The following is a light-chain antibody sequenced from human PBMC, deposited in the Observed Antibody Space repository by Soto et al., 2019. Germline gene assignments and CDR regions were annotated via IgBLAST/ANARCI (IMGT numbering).Light chain of an antibody. J-gene: IGLJ1*01. CDR3: CSYAGSYFFV. V-gene: IGLV2-11*01. CDR1: SSDVGGYNY. Sequence: QSALTQPRSVSGSPGQSVTISCTGTSSDVGGYNYVSWYQQHPGKAPKLILYDVTKRPSGVPDRFSGSKSGNTASLTISGLQAEDEADDHCCSYAGSYFFVFGTGTKLTVL. CDR2: DVT.